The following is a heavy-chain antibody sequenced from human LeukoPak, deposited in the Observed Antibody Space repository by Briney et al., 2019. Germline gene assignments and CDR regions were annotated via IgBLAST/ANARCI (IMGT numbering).Heavy chain of an antibody. J-gene: IGHJ4*02. V-gene: IGHV3-7*01. CDR3: ARDLNWETY. CDR1: GFTFSGSA. CDR2: IKTDGSQI. Sequence: GGSLRLSCAASGFTFSGSAMHWVRQASGKGLEWVANIKTDGSQICYVDSVKGRFTISRDNAKNSLYLQMNSLRAEDTAVYYCARDLNWETYWGQGTLVSVSS. D-gene: IGHD7-27*01.